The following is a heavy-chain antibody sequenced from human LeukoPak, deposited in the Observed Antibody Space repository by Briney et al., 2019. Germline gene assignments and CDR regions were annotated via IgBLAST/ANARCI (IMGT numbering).Heavy chain of an antibody. V-gene: IGHV5-51*01. CDR2: IYPGDSDT. J-gene: IGHJ4*02. CDR1: GYSFTTYW. CDR3: ARDYDGSGRNDY. Sequence: GESLKISCNDSGYSFTTYWIAWVRQMPGKGLEWMGIIYPGDSDTRYSPSFHGQVIISVDRSISTAFLQWSSLKASDTAMYYCARDYDGSGRNDYWGQGTLVTVSS. D-gene: IGHD3-10*01.